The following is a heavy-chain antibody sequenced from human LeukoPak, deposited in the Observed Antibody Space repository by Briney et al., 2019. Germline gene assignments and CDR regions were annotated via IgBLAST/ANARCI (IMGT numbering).Heavy chain of an antibody. Sequence: GGSLRLSCAASGFTFSTYNMNWVRQAPGKGLEWVSYISSSSSTIYYADSVKGRFTISRDNSKNSLYLQMNSLRIEDTALYYCAKPYRYGLYYSGMGVWGQGTTVTVSS. CDR1: GFTFSTYN. J-gene: IGHJ6*02. CDR3: AKPYRYGLYYSGMGV. CDR2: ISSSSSTI. D-gene: IGHD5-18*01. V-gene: IGHV3-48*04.